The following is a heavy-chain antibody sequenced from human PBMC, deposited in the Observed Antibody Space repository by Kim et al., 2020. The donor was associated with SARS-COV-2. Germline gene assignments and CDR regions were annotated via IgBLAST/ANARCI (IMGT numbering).Heavy chain of an antibody. D-gene: IGHD3-10*01. J-gene: IGHJ4*02. CDR2: IYYSGST. Sequence: SETLSLTCTVSGGSISSGGYYWSWIRQHPGKGLEWIGYIYYSGSTYYNPSLKSRVTISVDTSKNQFSLKLSSVTAADTAVYYCARGFSRTMVRGVTFLLDYWGQGTLVTVSS. CDR1: GGSISSGGYY. CDR3: ARGFSRTMVRGVTFLLDY. V-gene: IGHV4-31*03.